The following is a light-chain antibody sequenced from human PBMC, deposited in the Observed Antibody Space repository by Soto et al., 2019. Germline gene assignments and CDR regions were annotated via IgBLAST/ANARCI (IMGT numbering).Light chain of an antibody. J-gene: IGLJ1*01. V-gene: IGLV2-14*01. Sequence: QSALAQPASVSGSPAQSITISCTGTSSDVGGYNYVSWYQHHPGKAPKLIIYEVSYRPSGVSNRSSGSKSGNTASLSISGLQADDEADYYCCSYTSTSTHVFGTGTKVTVL. CDR2: EVS. CDR3: CSYTSTSTHV. CDR1: SSDVGGYNY.